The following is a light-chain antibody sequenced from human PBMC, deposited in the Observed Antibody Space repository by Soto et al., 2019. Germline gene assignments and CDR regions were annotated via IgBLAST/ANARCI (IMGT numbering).Light chain of an antibody. CDR1: QSVSSN. CDR3: QQYNNWPLT. V-gene: IGKV3-15*01. CDR2: GAS. Sequence: EIVMTQSPATLSVSPGERATLSCRASQSVSSNLVWYQQKPGQVPRLLIYGASTRATGIPARFRGSGSGTDFTLTISSLQSEDFAVYYCQQYNNWPLTFGGGTKVEIK. J-gene: IGKJ4*01.